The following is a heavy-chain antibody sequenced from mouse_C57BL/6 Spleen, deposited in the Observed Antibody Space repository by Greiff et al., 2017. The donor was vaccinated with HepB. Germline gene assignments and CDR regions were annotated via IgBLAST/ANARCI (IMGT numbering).Heavy chain of an antibody. V-gene: IGHV5-4*01. J-gene: IGHJ4*01. D-gene: IGHD1-1*01. CDR1: GFTFSSYA. Sequence: EVQLQESGGGLVKPGGSLKLSCAASGFTFSSYAMSWVRQTPEKRLEWVATISDGGSYTYYPDNVKGRFTISRDNAKNNLYLQMSHLKSEDTAMYYCASSYYYGPHYYAMDYWGQGTSVTVSS. CDR2: ISDGGSYT. CDR3: ASSYYYGPHYYAMDY.